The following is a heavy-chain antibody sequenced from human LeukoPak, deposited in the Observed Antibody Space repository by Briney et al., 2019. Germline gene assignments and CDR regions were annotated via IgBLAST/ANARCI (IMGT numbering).Heavy chain of an antibody. D-gene: IGHD5-18*01. CDR3: TTVGYSYGYGLDY. CDR2: IKSKIDGGTI. V-gene: IGHV3-15*01. J-gene: IGHJ4*02. Sequence: GGSQTLSCVASGFTFRSYSMNWARQAPGKGLEWVGRIKSKIDGGTIDYAAPVKGRFTLSRDDSENTVYLQMSSLKTEDTAVYYCTTVGYSYGYGLDYWGQGTLVTVSA. CDR1: GFTFRSYS.